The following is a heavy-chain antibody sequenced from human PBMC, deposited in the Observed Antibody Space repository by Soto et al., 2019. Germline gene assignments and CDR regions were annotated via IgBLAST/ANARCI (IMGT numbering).Heavy chain of an antibody. CDR1: EDSSHTYY. J-gene: IGHJ4*03. V-gene: IGHV4-59*01. CDR2: ISDGGST. Sequence: KTVALTRAVYEDSSHTYYWNWVGQSPGKRLECLGYISDGGSTHYNPSLNSRVTLSVDTSKKQVSLKLGSVSAPDTARYFCAEYCSSSIFTGGHHIASEVRGPGTFVTVSS. CDR3: AEYCSSSIFTGGHHIASEV. D-gene: IGHD2-2*01.